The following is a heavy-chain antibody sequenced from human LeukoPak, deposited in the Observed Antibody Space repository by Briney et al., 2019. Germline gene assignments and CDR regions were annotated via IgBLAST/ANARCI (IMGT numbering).Heavy chain of an antibody. CDR2: IYYSGST. Sequence: SETLSLTCTVSGGSISSYYWSWIRQPPGKGLEWIGYIYYSGSTNYNPSLKSRATISVDTSKNQFSLKLSSVTAADTAVYYCARHAHIVAAAGFDYWGQGTLVTVSS. D-gene: IGHD6-13*01. V-gene: IGHV4-59*08. J-gene: IGHJ4*02. CDR1: GGSISSYY. CDR3: ARHAHIVAAAGFDY.